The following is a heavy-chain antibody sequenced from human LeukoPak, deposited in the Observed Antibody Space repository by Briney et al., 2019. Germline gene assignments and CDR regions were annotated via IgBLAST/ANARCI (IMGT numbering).Heavy chain of an antibody. V-gene: IGHV3-7*05. CDR2: IHQDAGEK. CDR3: ASSKDHYCRY. Sequence: GGSLSLSCAASGFTFSDSWMTWVRQTPGKGLQWVASIHQDAGEKQYLDSVRGRLTISRDNAKSSLYLQMNSLTVDDTGIYYCASSKDHYCRYWGQGTLVTVSS. J-gene: IGHJ4*02. CDR1: GFTFSDSW.